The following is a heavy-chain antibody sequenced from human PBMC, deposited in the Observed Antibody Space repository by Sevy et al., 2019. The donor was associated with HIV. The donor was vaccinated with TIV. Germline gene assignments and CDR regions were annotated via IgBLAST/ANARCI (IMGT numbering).Heavy chain of an antibody. CDR2: IYYSGST. D-gene: IGHD3-16*01. Sequence: SETLSLTCTVSGGSISSSSYYWGWIRQPPGKGLEWIGSIYYSGSTYYNPSLKSRVTISVDTSKNQFSLKLSSVTAAETAVYYSASPAGGGGSYDAFDIWGQGTMVTVSS. CDR3: ASPAGGGGSYDAFDI. J-gene: IGHJ3*02. V-gene: IGHV4-39*01. CDR1: GGSISSSSYY.